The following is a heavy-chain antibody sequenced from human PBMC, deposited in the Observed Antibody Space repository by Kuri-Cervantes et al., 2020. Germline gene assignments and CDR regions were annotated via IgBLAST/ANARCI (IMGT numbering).Heavy chain of an antibody. CDR2: ISYDGSNK. D-gene: IGHD3-10*01. V-gene: IGHV3-30-3*01. CDR3: ARDKVWFGELLDGAFDI. J-gene: IGHJ3*02. Sequence: GESLKSSCAASGFTFSNAWMSWVRQATGKGLEWVAVISYDGSNKYYADSVKGRFTISRDNSKNTLYLQMNSLRAEDTAVYYCARDKVWFGELLDGAFDIWGQGTMV. CDR1: GFTFSNAW.